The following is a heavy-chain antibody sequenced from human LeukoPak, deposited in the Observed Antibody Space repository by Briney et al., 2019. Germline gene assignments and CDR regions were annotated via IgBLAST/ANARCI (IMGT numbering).Heavy chain of an antibody. J-gene: IGHJ2*01. V-gene: IGHV4-59*08. CDR1: GDSISSDY. CDR2: TFYSGST. Sequence: PSETLSLTCTVSGDSISSDYWSWIRQPPGKGLEWIGYTFYSGSTNYNPSLKSRVTISVDTSKNQFSLKLSSVTAADTAVYYCARRGVSTISWYFDLWGRGTLVTVSS. CDR3: ARRGVSTISWYFDL. D-gene: IGHD5/OR15-5a*01.